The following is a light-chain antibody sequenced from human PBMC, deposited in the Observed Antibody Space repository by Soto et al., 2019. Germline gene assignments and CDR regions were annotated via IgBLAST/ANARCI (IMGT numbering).Light chain of an antibody. CDR3: QQRSNWPLT. CDR1: QSVSSF. Sequence: EIVLTQSPATLSLSPGERATLSCRASQSVSSFLAWYQQKPGQAPRLLIYDVSSRATGSPTRFSGSGSGTAFTLTISSLEPEDFAVYYCQQRSNWPLTFGGGTKVEIK. V-gene: IGKV3-11*01. J-gene: IGKJ4*01. CDR2: DVS.